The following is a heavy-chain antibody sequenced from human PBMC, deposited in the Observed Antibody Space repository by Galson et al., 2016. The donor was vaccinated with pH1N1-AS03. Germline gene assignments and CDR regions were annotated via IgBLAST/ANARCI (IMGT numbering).Heavy chain of an antibody. Sequence: PALVKPTQTLTLTCDFSGFSLHTNGVGVGWIRQPPGKPLEWLALIHWNSEKRYNPFLKGRLTITKDTSKNQVVLTMTNMAPGDTATYFCARKPTGSMVVTIGVGYFDRWGRGTLVAVSS. J-gene: IGHJ2*01. CDR2: IHWNSEK. CDR1: GFSLHTNGVG. D-gene: IGHD2-21*02. CDR3: ARKPTGSMVVTIGVGYFDR. V-gene: IGHV2-5*01.